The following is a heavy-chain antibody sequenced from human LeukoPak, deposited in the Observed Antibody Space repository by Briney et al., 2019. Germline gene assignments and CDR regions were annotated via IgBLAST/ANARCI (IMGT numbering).Heavy chain of an antibody. D-gene: IGHD3-3*01. Sequence: PSETLSLTCTVSGGSISSSSYYWGWIRQPPGKGLEWIGSIYYSGSTYYNPSLKSRVTISVDTSKNQFSLKLSSVTAADTAVYYCARGYYDFWSGYPPDAFDIWGQGTMVTVSS. V-gene: IGHV4-39*07. J-gene: IGHJ3*02. CDR1: GGSISSSSYY. CDR3: ARGYYDFWSGYPPDAFDI. CDR2: IYYSGST.